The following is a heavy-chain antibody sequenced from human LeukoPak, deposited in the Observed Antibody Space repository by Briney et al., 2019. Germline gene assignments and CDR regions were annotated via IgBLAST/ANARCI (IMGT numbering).Heavy chain of an antibody. CDR1: GFTFSSYA. J-gene: IGHJ4*02. CDR2: ISGSGGST. CDR3: AKDPSVAVAGTLDY. V-gene: IGHV3-23*01. D-gene: IGHD6-19*01. Sequence: PGGSLRLSCAASGFTFSSYAMSWVRQAPGKGLEWVSAISGSGGSTYYADSVKGRFTISRDNSKNTLYLQMNSLRVEDTAVYYCAKDPSVAVAGTLDYWGQGTLVTVSS.